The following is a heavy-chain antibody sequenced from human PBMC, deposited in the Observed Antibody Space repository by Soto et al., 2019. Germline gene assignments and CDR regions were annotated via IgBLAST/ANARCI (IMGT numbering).Heavy chain of an antibody. Sequence: SETLSLTCTVSGGSISSSSYYWGWIRQPPGKGLEWIGGIYYSGSTYYNPSLKSRVTISVDTSKNQFSLKLSSVTAADTAVYYCARHGAVAGYYFDYWGQGTLVTVSS. CDR1: GGSISSSSYY. J-gene: IGHJ4*02. D-gene: IGHD6-19*01. V-gene: IGHV4-39*01. CDR2: IYYSGST. CDR3: ARHGAVAGYYFDY.